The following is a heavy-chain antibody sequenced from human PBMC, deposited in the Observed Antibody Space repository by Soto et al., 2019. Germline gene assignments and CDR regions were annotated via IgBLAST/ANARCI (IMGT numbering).Heavy chain of an antibody. CDR3: AKDPKCCTIGSHFLDNWFDP. V-gene: IGHV3-30*18. Sequence: PGGSVRLSCAASGFTFSNYGMHWVRQTPGKGLEWVAVISYDGSHQFYTDSVKGRFTISRDNSKNTLYLQMNSLKTEDTAMYYCAKDPKCCTIGSHFLDNWFDPWGQGTLVTVSS. J-gene: IGHJ5*02. CDR2: ISYDGSHQ. D-gene: IGHD2-8*01. CDR1: GFTFSNYG.